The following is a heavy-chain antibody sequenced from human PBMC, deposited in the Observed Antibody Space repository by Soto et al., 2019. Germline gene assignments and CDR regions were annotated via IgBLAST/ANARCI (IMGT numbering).Heavy chain of an antibody. V-gene: IGHV3-30*03. J-gene: IGHJ6*02. CDR2: ISYDGSNK. CDR3: ARETYYDFWSGPYYGMDV. D-gene: IGHD3-3*01. Sequence: SLRLSCAASGFTFSSYGMHWVRQAPGKGLEWVAVISYDGSNKYYADSVKGRFTISRDNSKDTLYLQMNSLRAEDTAVYYCARETYYDFWSGPYYGMDVWGQGTXVTVSS. CDR1: GFTFSSYG.